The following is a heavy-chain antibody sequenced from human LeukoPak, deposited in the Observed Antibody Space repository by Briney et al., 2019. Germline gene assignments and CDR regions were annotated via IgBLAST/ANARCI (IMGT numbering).Heavy chain of an antibody. J-gene: IGHJ6*03. CDR3: ARHTVDSYGPTYYYYYMDV. Sequence: GESLKISCKGSGYSFTSYWIGWVRQMPGKGLEWMGIIYPGDSDTRYSPSFQGQVTISADKSISTAYLQWSSLKASDTAMYYCARHTVDSYGPTYYYYYMDVWGKGTTVTVSS. CDR2: IYPGDSDT. CDR1: GYSFTSYW. V-gene: IGHV5-51*01. D-gene: IGHD5-18*01.